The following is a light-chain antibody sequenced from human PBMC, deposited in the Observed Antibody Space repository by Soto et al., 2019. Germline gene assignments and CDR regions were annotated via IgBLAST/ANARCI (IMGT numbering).Light chain of an antibody. CDR1: SSDIGAYNY. Sequence: QSALTQSPSVSGSPGQSITISCTGTSSDIGAYNYVSWYQQHPGKAPKLMIYEVSNRPSGVSNRFSGSKSGNTASLTISGLQDEDEAEYYCSSYTGSSTPYVFGTGTKLTVL. J-gene: IGLJ1*01. CDR3: SSYTGSSTPYV. CDR2: EVS. V-gene: IGLV2-14*01.